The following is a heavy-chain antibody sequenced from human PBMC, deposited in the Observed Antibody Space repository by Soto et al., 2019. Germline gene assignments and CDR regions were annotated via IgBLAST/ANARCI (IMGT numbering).Heavy chain of an antibody. V-gene: IGHV4-59*01. CDR1: GGSISSYY. D-gene: IGHD3-3*01. Sequence: SETLSLTCTVSGGSISSYYWSWIRQPPGKGLEWIGYIYYSGSTNYNPSLKSRVTISVDTSKNQFSLKLSSVTAADTAVYYCARGEYDFWSGRYYYYYYMDVWGKGTTVTVSS. J-gene: IGHJ6*03. CDR3: ARGEYDFWSGRYYYYYYMDV. CDR2: IYYSGST.